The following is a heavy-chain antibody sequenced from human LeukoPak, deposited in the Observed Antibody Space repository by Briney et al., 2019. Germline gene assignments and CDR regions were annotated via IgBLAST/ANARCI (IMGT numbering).Heavy chain of an antibody. V-gene: IGHV3-7*03. D-gene: IGHD1-26*01. CDR3: ARDPRLGSYYLPADY. CDR1: GFTFSSYW. CDR2: IKQDGSEK. J-gene: IGHJ4*02. Sequence: GGSLRLSCAASGFTFSSYWMSWVRQAPGKGLEWVANIKQDGSEKYYVDSVKGRFTISRDNAKNSLYLQMNSLRAEDTAVYYCARDPRLGSYYLPADYWGQGTLVTVSS.